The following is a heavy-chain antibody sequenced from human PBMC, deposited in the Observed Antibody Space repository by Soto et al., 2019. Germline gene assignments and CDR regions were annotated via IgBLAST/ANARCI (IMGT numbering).Heavy chain of an antibody. CDR1: GYTFTSYD. CDR2: MNPNSGNT. CDR3: ARGSFPYCGGDCYSGGVEFDY. D-gene: IGHD2-21*02. J-gene: IGHJ4*02. V-gene: IGHV1-8*01. Sequence: ASVKVSCKASGYTFTSYDINWVRQATGQGLEWMGWMNPNSGNTGYAQKFQGRVTMTRNTSISTAYMELSSLRSEDTAVYYCARGSFPYCGGDCYSGGVEFDYWGQGTLVTVSS.